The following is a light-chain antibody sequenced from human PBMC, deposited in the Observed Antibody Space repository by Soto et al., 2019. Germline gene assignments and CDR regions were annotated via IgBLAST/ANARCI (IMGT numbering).Light chain of an antibody. V-gene: IGKV3-15*01. J-gene: IGKJ2*01. CDR1: QSVSSN. CDR2: GAS. Sequence: EIVMTQSPATLSVSPGERATLSCRASQSVSSNLAWYQQKPGQAPRLLIYGASTRATGIPDRFSGSGSGTEFTLTISSLQSEDFAVYFCQQYINWPTGYTFGQGTKLEIK. CDR3: QQYINWPTGYT.